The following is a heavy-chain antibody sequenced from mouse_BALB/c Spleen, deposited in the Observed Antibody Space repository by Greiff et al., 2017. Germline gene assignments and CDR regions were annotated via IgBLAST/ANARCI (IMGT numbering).Heavy chain of an antibody. CDR2: ISYSGST. J-gene: IGHJ4*01. CDR1: GYSITSDYA. V-gene: IGHV3-2*02. D-gene: IGHD1-1*01. CDR3: ARAYEDYAMDY. Sequence: VQLKESGPGLVKPSQSLSLTCTVTGYSITSDYAWNWIRQFPGNKLEWMGYISYSGSTSYNPSLKSRISITRDTSKNQFFLQLNSVTTEDTATYYCARAYEDYAMDYWGQGTSVTVSS.